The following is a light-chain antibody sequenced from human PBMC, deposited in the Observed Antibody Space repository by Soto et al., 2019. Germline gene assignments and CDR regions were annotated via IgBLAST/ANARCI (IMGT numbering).Light chain of an antibody. Sequence: QAVVTQEPSLPVSPGGTVTLTCASSTGAVTSGHHTYWFQQKPGQAPRILIFDTSKRHSWTPARFSGSLLGGQAALTLSGAQPDDEAEYYCLLTFRGPWVFGGGTKLTVL. CDR2: DTS. CDR1: TGAVTSGHH. J-gene: IGLJ3*02. V-gene: IGLV7-46*01. CDR3: LLTFRGPWV.